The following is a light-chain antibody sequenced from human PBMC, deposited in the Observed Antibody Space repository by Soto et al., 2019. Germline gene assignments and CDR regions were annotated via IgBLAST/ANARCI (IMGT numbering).Light chain of an antibody. CDR3: AAWDDILNGRYV. J-gene: IGLJ1*01. CDR2: SNN. CDR1: SSNIGSNT. Sequence: QSVLTQPPSASGTRGQRVTISCSGSSSNIGSNTVNWYQQLPGTAPKLLIYSNNQRPSGVPDRLPGSKSGTSASLAMSGLQSEDEADYYCAAWDDILNGRYVFRPWPKVTVL. V-gene: IGLV1-44*01.